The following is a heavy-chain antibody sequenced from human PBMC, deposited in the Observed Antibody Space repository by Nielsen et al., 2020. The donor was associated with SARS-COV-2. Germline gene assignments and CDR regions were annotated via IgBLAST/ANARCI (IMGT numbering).Heavy chain of an antibody. Sequence: WVRQAPGQGLEWMGWINPNSGNTNYAQKLQGRVTMTTDTSTSTAYMELRSLRSDDTAVYYCARVTEVVPAAIDYWGQGTLVTVSS. J-gene: IGHJ4*02. V-gene: IGHV1-18*01. D-gene: IGHD2-2*01. CDR2: INPNSGNT. CDR3: ARVTEVVPAAIDY.